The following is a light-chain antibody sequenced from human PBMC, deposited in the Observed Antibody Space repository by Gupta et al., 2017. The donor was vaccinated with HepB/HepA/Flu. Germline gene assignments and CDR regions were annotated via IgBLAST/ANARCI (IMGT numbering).Light chain of an antibody. J-gene: IGKJ1*01. V-gene: IGKV3-20*01. Sequence: EIVLTQSPGTLSLSPGERATLSCRASQSVSSSDLAWYQQKPGQAPRLFIYGASSRATGIPDRFSGSGSGTEFTLTISRLEPEDFAVYYCQQDCSSPWTFGQGTKVEIK. CDR3: QQDCSSPWT. CDR2: GAS. CDR1: QSVSSSD.